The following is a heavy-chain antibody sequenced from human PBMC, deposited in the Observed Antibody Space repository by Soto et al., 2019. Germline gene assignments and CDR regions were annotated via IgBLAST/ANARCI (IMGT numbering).Heavy chain of an antibody. D-gene: IGHD4-17*01. CDR1: GYSFTVYF. Sequence: QVQLVQSGAEVKKPGASVKVSCKASGYSFTVYFIHWVRQAPGQGLELMGWINPNTGVTTYTQEFQCRVTMTRDTSSTTAYMEVSSLRSDDTAVYYCASEQDYGIWPVYKRAIGPVYWGKGTQVSFAS. CDR2: INPNTGVT. V-gene: IGHV1-2*02. CDR3: ASEQDYGIWPVYKRAIGPVY. J-gene: IGHJ4*02.